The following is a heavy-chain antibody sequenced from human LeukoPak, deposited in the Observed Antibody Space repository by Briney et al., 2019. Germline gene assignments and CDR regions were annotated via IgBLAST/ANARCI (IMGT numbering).Heavy chain of an antibody. CDR2: IYYSGST. J-gene: IGHJ2*01. V-gene: IGHV4-59*12. CDR3: ARVIGGIAVEYWYFDL. D-gene: IGHD6-19*01. Sequence: SETLSLTCTVSGGSISSYYWSWIRQPPGKGLEWIGYIYYSGSTNYNPSLKSRVTISVDTSKNQFSLKLSSVTAADTAVYYCARVIGGIAVEYWYFDLWGRGTLVTVSS. CDR1: GGSISSYY.